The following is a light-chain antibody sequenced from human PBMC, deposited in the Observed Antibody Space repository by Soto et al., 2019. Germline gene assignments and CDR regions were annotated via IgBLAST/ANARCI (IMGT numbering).Light chain of an antibody. V-gene: IGKV1-39*01. Sequence: DIQMTQSPSSLSASVGDRVTITCLASHSIASYLNWYQQKPGKAPKLLIYAASSLKSGVPSRFSGSGSGTDFTLTISSLQPENFATYYCQQLHDYPITFGQGTRLEI. CDR1: HSIASY. J-gene: IGKJ5*01. CDR3: QQLHDYPIT. CDR2: AAS.